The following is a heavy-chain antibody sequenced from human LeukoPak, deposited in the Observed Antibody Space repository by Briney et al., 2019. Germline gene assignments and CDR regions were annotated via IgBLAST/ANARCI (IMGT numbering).Heavy chain of an antibody. Sequence: GGSRGLSCEASGFSFRDYYMSWIRKAPGKGREGVSNISSSGNTIYYADSVKGRFTISRDNAKNSLYLQMNSLRAEDTAVYYCARDQYYYDSSAPPLYWGQGTLVTVSS. CDR3: ARDQYYYDSSAPPLY. J-gene: IGHJ4*02. CDR2: ISSSGNTI. CDR1: GFSFRDYY. V-gene: IGHV3-11*01. D-gene: IGHD3-22*01.